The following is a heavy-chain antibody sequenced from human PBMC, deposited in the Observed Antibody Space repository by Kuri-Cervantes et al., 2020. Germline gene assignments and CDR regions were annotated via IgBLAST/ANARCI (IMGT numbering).Heavy chain of an antibody. CDR1: GFTFSSYW. V-gene: IGHV3-74*01. CDR3: AKGYGWGLSPGDY. Sequence: GGSLRLSCAASGFTFSSYWMHWVRQAPGKGLVWVSRINSDGSSTSYADSVKGRFTISRDNAKNTLYLQMNSLRAEDTALCYCAKGYGWGLSPGDYWGQGTLVTVSS. CDR2: INSDGSST. D-gene: IGHD1-26*01. J-gene: IGHJ4*02.